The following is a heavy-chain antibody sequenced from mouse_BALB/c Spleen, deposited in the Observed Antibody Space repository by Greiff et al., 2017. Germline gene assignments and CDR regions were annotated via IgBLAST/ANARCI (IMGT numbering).Heavy chain of an antibody. CDR3: ATYHYYGDVDYAMDY. Sequence: QVQLQQSGPELVKPGASVKMSCTASGYTFTDYGISWVKQRTGQGLEWIGEIYPGSGSTYYNEKLKGKATLTADKSSNTAYMHLSSLTSEDSAVYFCATYHYYGDVDYAMDYWGQGTSVTVSS. J-gene: IGHJ4*01. CDR2: IYPGSGST. CDR1: GYTFTDYG. D-gene: IGHD1-2*01. V-gene: IGHV1-81*01.